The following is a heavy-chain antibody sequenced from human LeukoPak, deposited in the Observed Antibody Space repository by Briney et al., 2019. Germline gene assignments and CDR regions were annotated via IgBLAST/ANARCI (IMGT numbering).Heavy chain of an antibody. V-gene: IGHV3-23*01. J-gene: IGHJ4*02. D-gene: IGHD3-3*01. Sequence: GGSLRPSCAASGFTFSSYAMSWVRQSPGKGLEWVSAISGSGGSTYYADSVKGRFTISRDNSKNTLYLQMNSLRAEDTAVYYCARARYDFWSGYSPYYFDYWDQGTLVTVSS. CDR2: ISGSGGST. CDR3: ARARYDFWSGYSPYYFDY. CDR1: GFTFSSYA.